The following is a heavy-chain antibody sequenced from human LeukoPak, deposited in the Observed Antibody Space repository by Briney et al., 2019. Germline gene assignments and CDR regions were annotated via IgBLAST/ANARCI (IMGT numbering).Heavy chain of an antibody. V-gene: IGHV3-30-3*01. CDR3: ARDIAVAGLDY. CDR2: ISYDGSNK. Sequence: PGGSLRLSCAASGFTFSSYAMHWVRQAPGKGLEWVAVISYDGSNKYYADSVKGRFTISRDNSKNTLYLQMNSLRAEDTAVYYCARDIAVAGLDYWGQGTLVTVSS. CDR1: GFTFSSYA. J-gene: IGHJ4*02. D-gene: IGHD6-19*01.